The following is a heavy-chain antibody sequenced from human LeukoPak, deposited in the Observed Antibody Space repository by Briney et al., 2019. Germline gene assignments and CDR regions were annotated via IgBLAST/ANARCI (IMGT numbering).Heavy chain of an antibody. CDR1: GGSISSYY. CDR3: AREVTVAVRFDY. D-gene: IGHD6-19*01. V-gene: IGHV4-59*01. J-gene: IGHJ4*02. Sequence: PSETLSLTCTVSGGSISSYYWGWIRQPPGKGLEWIGYIYYSGSTNYNPSLKSRVTISVDTSKNQFSLKLSSVTAADTAVYYCAREVTVAVRFDYWGQGTLVTVSS. CDR2: IYYSGST.